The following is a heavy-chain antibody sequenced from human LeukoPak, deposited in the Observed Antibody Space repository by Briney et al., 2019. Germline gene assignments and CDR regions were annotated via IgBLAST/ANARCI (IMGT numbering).Heavy chain of an antibody. CDR1: GFTFSNFV. D-gene: IGHD6-19*01. CDR3: AKRPVPATKYYFDY. Sequence: GGSLRLSCAASGFTFSNFVMSWVRHAPRKGLQWVSSISASGAATYYADSVKGRFAISRDNSKNTLYLQMNSLRAEDTAVYYCAKRPVPATKYYFDYWGQGTLVSVSS. J-gene: IGHJ4*02. V-gene: IGHV3-23*01. CDR2: ISASGAAT.